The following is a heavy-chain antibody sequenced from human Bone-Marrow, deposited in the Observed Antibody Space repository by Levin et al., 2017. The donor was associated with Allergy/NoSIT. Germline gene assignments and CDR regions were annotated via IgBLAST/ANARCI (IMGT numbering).Heavy chain of an antibody. CDR2: IIPIFGTA. Sequence: SVKVSCKASGGTFSSYAISWVRQAPGQGLEWMGGIIPIFGTANYAQKFQGRVTITADESTSTAYMELSSLRSEDTAVYYCASTNYCGGDCYPYYFDYWGQGTLVTVSS. D-gene: IGHD2-21*02. J-gene: IGHJ4*02. CDR3: ASTNYCGGDCYPYYFDY. CDR1: GGTFSSYA. V-gene: IGHV1-69*13.